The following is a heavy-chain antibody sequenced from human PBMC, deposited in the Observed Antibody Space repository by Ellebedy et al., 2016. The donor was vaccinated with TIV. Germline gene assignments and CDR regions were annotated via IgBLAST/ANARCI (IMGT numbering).Heavy chain of an antibody. Sequence: PGGSLRLSCAASGFTFSIYAMSWVRQATGKGLEWVSLISVGGDSTYYADSVKGRFTISRDDAKKSLFLQMDSLRAEEPGVYYCAADASLVHWGQGTLVTVSS. CDR1: GFTFSIYA. V-gene: IGHV3-23*01. D-gene: IGHD2-8*02. CDR2: ISVGGDST. J-gene: IGHJ4*02. CDR3: AADASLVH.